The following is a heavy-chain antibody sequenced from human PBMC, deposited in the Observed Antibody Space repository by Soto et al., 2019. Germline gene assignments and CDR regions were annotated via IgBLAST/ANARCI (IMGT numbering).Heavy chain of an antibody. CDR3: AKDTNYDIIDAFDI. CDR2: ISGSGGST. CDR1: GFTFSSYA. J-gene: IGHJ3*02. Sequence: GESLKISCAASGFTFSSYAMSWVRQAPGKGLEWVSAISGSGGSTYYADSVKGRFNISRDNSKNKLYLQMNSLRAEDTAVYYCAKDTNYDIIDAFDIWGQGTMVTVSS. V-gene: IGHV3-23*01. D-gene: IGHD3-9*01.